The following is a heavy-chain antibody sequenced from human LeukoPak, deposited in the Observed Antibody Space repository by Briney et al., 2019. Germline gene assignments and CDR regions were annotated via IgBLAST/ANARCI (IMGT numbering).Heavy chain of an antibody. CDR1: GGSISSYY. CDR3: ARAEGYCSSTSCRPGYFDY. Sequence: PSETLSLTCTVSGGSISSYYWSWIRQPPGKGLEWIGYIYYSGSTNYNPSLKSRVTISVDTSKNQFSLKLSSVTAADTAVYYCARAEGYCSSTSCRPGYFDYWGQGTLVTVSS. V-gene: IGHV4-59*01. D-gene: IGHD2-2*01. J-gene: IGHJ4*02. CDR2: IYYSGST.